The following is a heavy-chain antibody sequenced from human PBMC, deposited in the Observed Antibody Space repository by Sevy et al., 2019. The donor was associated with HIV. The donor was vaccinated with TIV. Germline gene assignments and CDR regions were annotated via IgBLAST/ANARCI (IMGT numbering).Heavy chain of an antibody. V-gene: IGHV3-21*01. CDR1: GFTFSSYR. Sequence: GGSLRLSCAASGFTFSSYRMTWVRQAPGKGLEWVSCISSTSAYINYADSVKGRFTISRDNAKNLLYLKMDSLRAEDTAVYYWARAVLEISTWRSDYWGQGTLVTVSS. CDR3: ARAVLEISTWRSDY. CDR2: ISSTSAYI. D-gene: IGHD1-1*01. J-gene: IGHJ4*02.